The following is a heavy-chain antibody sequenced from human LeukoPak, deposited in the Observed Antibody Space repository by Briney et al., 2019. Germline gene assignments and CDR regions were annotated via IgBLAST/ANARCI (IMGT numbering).Heavy chain of an antibody. V-gene: IGHV4-39*01. CDR3: ARLGGEGYFQH. CDR2: IYYSGIST. CDR1: GPSISSRSYY. J-gene: IGHJ1*01. D-gene: IGHD4-17*01. Sequence: SETLSLTCTVSGPSISSRSYYWGWLRQPPGKGLEWVGSIYYSGISTYYNPSLKSRVAISIDTSKNQFSLKLSSVTAADTAVYYCARLGGEGYFQHWGQGTLVTVSS.